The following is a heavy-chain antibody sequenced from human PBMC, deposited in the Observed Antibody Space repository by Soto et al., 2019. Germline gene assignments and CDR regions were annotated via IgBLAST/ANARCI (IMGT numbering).Heavy chain of an antibody. CDR2: SSNSGTFT. CDR1: GCTLSDHY. D-gene: IGHD3-10*02. J-gene: IGHJ4*02. V-gene: IGHV3-11*03. CDR3: ARSGANYNVLDY. Sequence: PGESLRLSCSASGCTLSDHYMSWIRQAPGKGLEWVSFSSNSGTFTKYADALLGRFTISRDKGKHSLYLQINSLRREATPTYVCARSGANYNVLDYWRRGTRVTVSS.